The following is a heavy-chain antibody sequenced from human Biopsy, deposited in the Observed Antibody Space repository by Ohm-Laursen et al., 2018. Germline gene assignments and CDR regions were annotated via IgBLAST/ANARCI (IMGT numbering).Heavy chain of an antibody. V-gene: IGHV3-23*01. CDR1: GVTLSGYG. CDR3: ATGPVQMVYANLRGEFAS. J-gene: IGHJ5*02. CDR2: ISASDDSK. D-gene: IGHD2-8*01. Sequence: SLRLSCAASGVTLSGYGMNWVRQAPGKGLEWVSSISASDDSKYYGDSVKGRFTISRDSSTNTLYLQMNGLRADDTAVYYCATGPVQMVYANLRGEFASWGQGALVTVSS.